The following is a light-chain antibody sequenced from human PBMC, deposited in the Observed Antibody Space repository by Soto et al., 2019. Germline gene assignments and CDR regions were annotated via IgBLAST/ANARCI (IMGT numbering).Light chain of an antibody. CDR1: RSVLYKSNNKNH. CDR2: WAS. V-gene: IGKV4-1*01. CDR3: QQYYRTPWT. Sequence: DIVMTQSPDSLAVSLGERATMNCKCSRSVLYKSNNKNHLAWYQQKPGQPPQLIIYWASTRESGVPDRFSGSGSGTDFTLTISSLQAEDVAVYYCQQYYRTPWTFGQGTKVDIK. J-gene: IGKJ1*01.